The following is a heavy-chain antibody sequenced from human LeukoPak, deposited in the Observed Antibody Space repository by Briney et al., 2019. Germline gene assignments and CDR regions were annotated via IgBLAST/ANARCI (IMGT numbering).Heavy chain of an antibody. Sequence: QPGGSLRLSCAASGFIFSSYEMIWVRQAPRKGLEWVSYISSSGCTIYYADSVKGRFTISRDNAKNSLYLQMNSLRAEDTAVYYCARHGRYLNDYWGQGTLVTVSS. CDR1: GFIFSSYE. J-gene: IGHJ4*02. V-gene: IGHV3-48*03. D-gene: IGHD1-26*01. CDR3: ARHGRYLNDY. CDR2: ISSSGCTI.